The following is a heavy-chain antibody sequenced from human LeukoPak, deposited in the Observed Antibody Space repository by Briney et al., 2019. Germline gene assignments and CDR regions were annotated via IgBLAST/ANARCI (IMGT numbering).Heavy chain of an antibody. CDR2: ISGSGDST. V-gene: IGHV3-23*01. J-gene: IGHJ4*02. D-gene: IGHD2-2*01. CDR1: GFTFSNYA. Sequence: GGSLRLSCAASGFTFSNYAMRWVRQAPGKGLEWVSGISGSGDSTYYADSVKGRFTISRDNAKNSLYLQMNSLRAEDTAVYYCARGVRPVAMRNYFDYWGQGTLVTVSS. CDR3: ARGVRPVAMRNYFDY.